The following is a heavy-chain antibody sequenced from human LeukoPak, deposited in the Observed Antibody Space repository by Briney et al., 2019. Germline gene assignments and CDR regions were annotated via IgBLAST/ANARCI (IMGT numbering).Heavy chain of an antibody. CDR3: ARGRDDYVWGSYPNYFDY. D-gene: IGHD3-16*01. CDR2: IYTSGST. CDR1: GGSISSGSYY. J-gene: IGHJ4*02. V-gene: IGHV4-61*09. Sequence: SQTLSLTCTVSGGSISSGSYYWSWIRQPAGKGLEWIGHIYTSGSTNYNPSLKSRVTISVDTSKNQFSLKLSSVTAADTAVYYCARGRDDYVWGSYPNYFDYWGQGTLVTVSS.